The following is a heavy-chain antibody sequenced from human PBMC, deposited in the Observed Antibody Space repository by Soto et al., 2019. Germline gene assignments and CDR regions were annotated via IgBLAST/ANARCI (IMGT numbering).Heavy chain of an antibody. Sequence: PGGSLRLSCAASGFTFSSYAMSWVRQAPGKGLEWVSAISGSGGSTYYADSVKGRFTISRDNSKNTLYLQMNSLRAEDTAVHYCAKSSRSFLGYCSSTSCYELDYWGQGTLVTVSS. CDR1: GFTFSSYA. V-gene: IGHV3-23*01. D-gene: IGHD2-2*01. CDR3: AKSSRSFLGYCSSTSCYELDY. J-gene: IGHJ4*02. CDR2: ISGSGGST.